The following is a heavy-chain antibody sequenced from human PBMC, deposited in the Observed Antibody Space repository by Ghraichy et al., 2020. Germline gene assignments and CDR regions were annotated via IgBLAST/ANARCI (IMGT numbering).Heavy chain of an antibody. J-gene: IGHJ6*02. CDR2: INHSGST. D-gene: IGHD5-18*01. CDR3: ARDNSYGYEEDYYYGMDV. V-gene: IGHV4-34*01. Sequence: SETLSLTCAVYGGSFSGYYWSWIRQPPGKGLEWIGEINHSGSTNYNPSLKSRVTISVDTSKNQFSLKLSSVTAADTAVYYCARDNSYGYEEDYYYGMDVWGQGTTVTVSS. CDR1: GGSFSGYY.